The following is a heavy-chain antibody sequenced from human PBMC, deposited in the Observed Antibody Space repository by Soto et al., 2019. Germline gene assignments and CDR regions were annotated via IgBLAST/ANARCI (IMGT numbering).Heavy chain of an antibody. CDR2: ITGSGGST. J-gene: IGHJ5*02. CDR3: AKLGGFGDYSPRNWFDP. D-gene: IGHD4-17*01. CDR1: GFTFSTYA. V-gene: IGHV3-23*01. Sequence: EVQVLESGGSLVQPGGSLRLSCAASGFTFSTYAMTWVRQAPGKGLEWVSGITGSGGSTYYADSVKGRFTISRDNSKNTVYLQMNSLRAEDTAVYYCAKLGGFGDYSPRNWFDPWGQETLVIVSS.